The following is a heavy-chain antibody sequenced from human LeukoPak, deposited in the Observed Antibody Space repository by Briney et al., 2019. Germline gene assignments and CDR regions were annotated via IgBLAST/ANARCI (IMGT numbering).Heavy chain of an antibody. V-gene: IGHV4-59*01. CDR2: IYYSGST. J-gene: IGHJ5*02. CDR1: GGSISSYY. D-gene: IGHD3-9*01. CDR3: ARDQAEDDINHNWFDP. Sequence: SETLSLTCTVSGGSISSYYWSWIRQLPGKGLEWIGYIYYSGSTNYNPSLKSRVTISVDTSKNQFSLKLSSVTAADTAVYYCARDQAEDDINHNWFDPWGQGTLVTVSS.